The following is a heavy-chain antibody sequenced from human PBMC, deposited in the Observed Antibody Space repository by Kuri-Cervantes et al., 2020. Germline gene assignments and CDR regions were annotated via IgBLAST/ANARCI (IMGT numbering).Heavy chain of an antibody. CDR2: IYYSGST. D-gene: IGHD2-15*01. CDR1: GFTFSDHY. Sequence: ESLKISCAASGFTFSDHYMDWVRQPPGKGLEWIGYIYYSGSTNYNPSLKSRVTISVDTSKNQFSLKLSSVTAADTAVYYCARGHCSGGSCYDYWGQGTLVTVSS. CDR3: ARGHCSGGSCYDY. V-gene: IGHV4-59*11. J-gene: IGHJ4*02.